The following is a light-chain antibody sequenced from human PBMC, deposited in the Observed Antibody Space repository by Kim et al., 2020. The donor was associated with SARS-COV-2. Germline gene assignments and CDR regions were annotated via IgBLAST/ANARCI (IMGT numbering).Light chain of an antibody. Sequence: SWSPGERATLSCRASQSISSYLAWYQQRPGQPPRLLIYDSSNRATGIPARFSGSGSGTDFTLTISSLEPEDFAVYYCQQRSNWLTFGGGTKVDIK. J-gene: IGKJ4*01. V-gene: IGKV3-11*01. CDR3: QQRSNWLT. CDR1: QSISSY. CDR2: DSS.